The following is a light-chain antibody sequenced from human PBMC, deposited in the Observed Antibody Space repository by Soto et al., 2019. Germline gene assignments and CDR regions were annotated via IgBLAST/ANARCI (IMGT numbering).Light chain of an antibody. V-gene: IGKV3-15*01. CDR1: QSVSIN. CDR3: QQYHNWWT. J-gene: IGKJ1*01. CDR2: DTS. Sequence: EIVLTQSPGILSLSPGERATLSCRASQSVSINLAWYQQKPGQAPRLLIYDTSTRAAGIPDRFSGSGSGTEFTLTISSLQSDDFAVYYCQQYHNWWTFGQGTKVDIK.